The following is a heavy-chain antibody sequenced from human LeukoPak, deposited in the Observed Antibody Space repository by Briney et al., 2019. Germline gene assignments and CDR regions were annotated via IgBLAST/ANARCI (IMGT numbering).Heavy chain of an antibody. D-gene: IGHD3-22*01. Sequence: SETLSLTCAVYGGSFSGYYWSWIRQPPGKGLEWIGRIYTSGSTNYNPSLKSRVTMSVDTSKNQFSLKLSSVTAADTAVYYCARGSSGYLFYWGQGTLVTVSS. V-gene: IGHV4-59*10. J-gene: IGHJ4*02. CDR1: GGSFSGYY. CDR2: IYTSGST. CDR3: ARGSSGYLFY.